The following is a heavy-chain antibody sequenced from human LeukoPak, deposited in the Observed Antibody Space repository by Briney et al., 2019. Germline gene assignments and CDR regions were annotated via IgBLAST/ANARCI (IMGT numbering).Heavy chain of an antibody. J-gene: IGHJ4*02. D-gene: IGHD5-18*01. V-gene: IGHV4-34*01. Sequence: SETLSLTCAVYGGSFSGYYWSWIRQPPGKGLEWIGEINHSGSTNYNPSLKSRVTISIDTSKNQFSLKLSSVTAADTAVYYCARGRGYSYGTGLYYWDQGILVTVSS. CDR3: ARGRGYSYGTGLYY. CDR2: INHSGST. CDR1: GGSFSGYY.